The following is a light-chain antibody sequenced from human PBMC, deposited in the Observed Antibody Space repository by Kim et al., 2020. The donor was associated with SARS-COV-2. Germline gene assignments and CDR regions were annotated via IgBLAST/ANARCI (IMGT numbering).Light chain of an antibody. J-gene: IGKJ1*01. CDR1: QSISTW. CDR2: KAS. CDR3: QQYNTYPWT. V-gene: IGKV1-5*03. Sequence: DIEMTQSPSTLSASVGDRVTITCRASQSISTWLAWYQQRPGKAPKVLIYKASSLESGVPSRFSGSGSRTEFTLTISSLQPDDFATYYCQQYNTYPWTFGKGTKVDIK.